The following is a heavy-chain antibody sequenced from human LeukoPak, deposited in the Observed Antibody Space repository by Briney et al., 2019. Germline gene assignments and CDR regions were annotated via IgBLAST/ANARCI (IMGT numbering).Heavy chain of an antibody. CDR2: IYSGGST. V-gene: IGHV3-53*01. CDR1: GFTLSNFA. CDR3: ARDLQTYYFDY. J-gene: IGHJ4*02. D-gene: IGHD4-11*01. Sequence: PAGGSLRLSWAASGFTLSNFAMSWVRQAPGKGLEWVSVIYSGGSTYYADSVKGRFTISRDNAKNSLYLQMNSLRAEDTAVYYCARDLQTYYFDYWGQGTLVTVSS.